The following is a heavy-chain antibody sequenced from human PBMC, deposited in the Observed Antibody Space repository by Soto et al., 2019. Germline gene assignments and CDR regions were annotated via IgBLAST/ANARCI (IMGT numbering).Heavy chain of an antibody. CDR3: AMEYCSSTSCYRDY. CDR1: GGTFSSYT. CDR2: IIPILGIA. D-gene: IGHD2-2*02. J-gene: IGHJ4*02. Sequence: QVQLVQSGAEVKKPGSSVKVSCKASGGTFSSYTISWVRQAPGQGLEWMGRIIPILGIANYAQKFQGRVTIXAXKXXSTAYMELSRLRSADTAVYYCAMEYCSSTSCYRDYWGQGTLVTVSS. V-gene: IGHV1-69*02.